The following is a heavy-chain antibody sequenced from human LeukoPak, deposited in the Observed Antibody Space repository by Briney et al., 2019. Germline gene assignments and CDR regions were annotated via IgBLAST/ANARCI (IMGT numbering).Heavy chain of an antibody. D-gene: IGHD3-10*01. V-gene: IGHV4-59*01. CDR3: TRDSGTTGEVKFDP. J-gene: IGHJ5*02. CDR1: GGSISSYY. Sequence: KPSETLTLTCTVSGGSISSYYWSWIRQPPGKGLEWIGYIYYSGSTSYNPSLKSRVTISVDTSKNHFSLKLSSVTAADTAVYYCTRDSGTTGEVKFDPWGQGTLVAVSS. CDR2: IYYSGST.